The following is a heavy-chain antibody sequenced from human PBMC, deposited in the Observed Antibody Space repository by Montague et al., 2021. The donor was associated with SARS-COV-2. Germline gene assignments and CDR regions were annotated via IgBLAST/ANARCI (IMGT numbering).Heavy chain of an antibody. CDR2: IYYSGST. D-gene: IGHD5-24*01. J-gene: IGHJ5*02. Sequence: SETLSLICTVSGGSISSYYWSWIRQPPGKGLEWIGYIYYSGSTNYNPSLKSRVTISVDMSKNQFSLKLSSVTAADAAVYYCAREDRWNWFDPWGQGTLVIVSS. V-gene: IGHV4-59*12. CDR3: AREDRWNWFDP. CDR1: GGSISSYY.